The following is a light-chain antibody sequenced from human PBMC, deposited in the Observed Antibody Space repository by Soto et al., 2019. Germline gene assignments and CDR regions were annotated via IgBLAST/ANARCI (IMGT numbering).Light chain of an antibody. Sequence: QLVLTQPASVSGSPGQSITISCTGTSSDVGGYNYVSWYQHHPGKAPKLMIFEVSNRPSGVSNRFSGSKSGNTASLTISGLQAEDEADYYCTSYTSSSTYVFGTGTKVTVL. CDR1: SSDVGGYNY. CDR3: TSYTSSSTYV. V-gene: IGLV2-14*01. CDR2: EVS. J-gene: IGLJ1*01.